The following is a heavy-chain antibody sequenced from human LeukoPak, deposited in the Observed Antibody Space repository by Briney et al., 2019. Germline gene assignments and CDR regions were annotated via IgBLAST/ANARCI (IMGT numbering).Heavy chain of an antibody. CDR2: ISGSGGST. Sequence: GGSLRLSCAASGFTFSSYAMSWARQAPGKGLEWVSAISGSGGSTYYADSVKGRFTISRDNSKNTLYLQMNSLRAEDTAVYYCAAGIAVAGYNWFDPWGQGTLVTVSS. CDR1: GFTFSSYA. V-gene: IGHV3-23*01. CDR3: AAGIAVAGYNWFDP. D-gene: IGHD6-19*01. J-gene: IGHJ5*02.